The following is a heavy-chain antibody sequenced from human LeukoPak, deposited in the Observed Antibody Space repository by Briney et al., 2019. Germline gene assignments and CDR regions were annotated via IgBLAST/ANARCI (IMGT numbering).Heavy chain of an antibody. D-gene: IGHD7-27*01. J-gene: IGHJ4*02. CDR2: IYYSGST. Sequence: SETLSLTCTVSGGSISSYYWSWIRQPPGKGLEWIGYIYYSGSTNYNPSLKSRVTISVGTSKNQFSLKLSSVTAADTAVYYCARHTGGWGSFDYWGQGTLVTVSS. CDR3: ARHTGGWGSFDY. V-gene: IGHV4-59*08. CDR1: GGSISSYY.